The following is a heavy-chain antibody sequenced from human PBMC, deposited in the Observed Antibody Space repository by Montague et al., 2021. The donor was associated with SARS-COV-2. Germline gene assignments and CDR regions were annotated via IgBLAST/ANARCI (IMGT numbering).Heavy chain of an antibody. CDR2: IYYTGST. CDR1: GGSISSSSYY. Sequence: SGTLSLTCTVSGGSISSSSYYWGWIRQPPGKGLEWIGSIYYTGSTYYNPSLKSRVTISVDTSENQFSLKLSSVTAADTAVYYCARDTRIAMLVVVTRYGLDVWGQGTTVTVSS. D-gene: IGHD3-22*01. V-gene: IGHV4-39*07. J-gene: IGHJ6*02. CDR3: ARDTRIAMLVVVTRYGLDV.